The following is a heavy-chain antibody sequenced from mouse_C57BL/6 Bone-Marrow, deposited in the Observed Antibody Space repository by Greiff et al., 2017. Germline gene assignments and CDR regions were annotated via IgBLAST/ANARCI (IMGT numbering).Heavy chain of an antibody. V-gene: IGHV14-4*01. CDR2: IDPENGDT. Sequence: VQLKESGAELVRPGASVKLSCTASGFNIKDDYMHWVKQRPEQGLEWIGWIDPENGDTAYASKFQGKATITVDTSSNTAYLQLSSLTSEDTAVYYCTRIAYWGRGTLVTVSA. J-gene: IGHJ3*01. CDR3: TRIAY. CDR1: GFNIKDDY.